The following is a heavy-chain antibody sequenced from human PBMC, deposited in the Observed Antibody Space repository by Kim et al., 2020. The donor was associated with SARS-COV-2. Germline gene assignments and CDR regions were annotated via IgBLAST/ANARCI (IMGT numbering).Heavy chain of an antibody. J-gene: IGHJ4*02. CDR3: ARDNAAAGYYDILTGYYPYYFDS. Sequence: GGSLRLSCAASGFTFSSYSMNWVRQAPGKGLEWVSAISSSSSYLYYADAVKGRFTISRDNAKNSLYMQMNSLRAEDAAVYYCARDNAAAGYYDILTGYYPYYFDSWGQGTLVTVSS. CDR2: ISSSSSYL. CDR1: GFTFSSYS. D-gene: IGHD3-9*01. V-gene: IGHV3-21*01.